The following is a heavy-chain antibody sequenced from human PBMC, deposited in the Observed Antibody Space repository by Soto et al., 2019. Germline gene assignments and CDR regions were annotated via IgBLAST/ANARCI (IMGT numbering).Heavy chain of an antibody. CDR2: INPADSDM. CDR1: GYKFTNNW. Sequence: EVQLVQSGAEVKKPGESLSVSCQTSGYKFTNNWITWVRQMPGKGLEWVAIINPADSDMRYNPSFQGHVTVSADRSRSTVYLNWSSLKASDTAIYFCARQTSWFGELSLDYWGQGTLVTVSS. D-gene: IGHD3-10*01. CDR3: ARQTSWFGELSLDY. J-gene: IGHJ4*02. V-gene: IGHV5-51*01.